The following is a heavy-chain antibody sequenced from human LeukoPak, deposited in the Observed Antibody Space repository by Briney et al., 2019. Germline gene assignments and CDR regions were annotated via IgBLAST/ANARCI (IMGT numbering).Heavy chain of an antibody. CDR3: ARADYGDTDY. CDR1: GGSIGNYY. V-gene: IGHV4-59*01. J-gene: IGHJ4*02. CDR2: NYYNGNA. D-gene: IGHD4-17*01. Sequence: PSETLSLTCTVSGGSIGNYYWSWIRQPPGKELEWIGYNYYNGNAKYNPALNSRVTISVDKSKNQFSLKLTSVIAADTAIYYCARADYGDTDYWGQGILVTVSS.